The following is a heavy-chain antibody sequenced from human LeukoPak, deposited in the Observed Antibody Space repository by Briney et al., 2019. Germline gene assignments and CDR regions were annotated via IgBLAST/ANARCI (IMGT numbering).Heavy chain of an antibody. Sequence: PSETLSLTCTVSGGSISSYYWSWIRQPPGKGLEWIGYIYYSGSTNYNPSLKSRVTISVDTSKNQFSLKLSSVTAADTAVYYCATTYYYDSSGYYFMPPFDYWGQGTPVTVSS. J-gene: IGHJ4*02. CDR3: ATTYYYDSSGYYFMPPFDY. V-gene: IGHV4-59*08. D-gene: IGHD3-22*01. CDR2: IYYSGST. CDR1: GGSISSYY.